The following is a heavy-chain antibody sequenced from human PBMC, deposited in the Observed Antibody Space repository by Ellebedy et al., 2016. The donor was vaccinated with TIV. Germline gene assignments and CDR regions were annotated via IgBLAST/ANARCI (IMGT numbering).Heavy chain of an antibody. CDR2: ISYDGSNK. CDR3: ARGDYYDSSGHIDY. D-gene: IGHD3-22*01. Sequence: GESLKISXAASGLIFSSSGMHWVRQAPGKGLEWVAVISYDGSNKYYADSVKGRFTISRDNSKNTLYLQMNSLRAEDTAVYYCARGDYYDSSGHIDYWGQGTLVTVSS. CDR1: GLIFSSSG. J-gene: IGHJ4*02. V-gene: IGHV3-30*19.